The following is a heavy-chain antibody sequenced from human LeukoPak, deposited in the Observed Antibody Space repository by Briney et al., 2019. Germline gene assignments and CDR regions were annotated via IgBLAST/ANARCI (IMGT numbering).Heavy chain of an antibody. CDR1: GYSINSAFY. CDR3: VRDGYYGSGSPGWFGP. J-gene: IGHJ5*02. CDR2: VLHRGTT. D-gene: IGHD3-10*01. Sequence: PSETLSLTCTVSGYSINSAFYWGWIRVPPGKGLEWIGSVLHRGTTYYNSSLKSRVNISIDTSKNQFSLKLNSLTAEDTAMYYCVRDGYYGSGSPGWFGPWGPGTLVIVSA. V-gene: IGHV4-38-2*02.